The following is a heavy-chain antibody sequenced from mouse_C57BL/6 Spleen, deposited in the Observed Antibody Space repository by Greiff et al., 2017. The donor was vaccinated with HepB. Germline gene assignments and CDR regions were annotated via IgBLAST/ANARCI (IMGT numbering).Heavy chain of an antibody. J-gene: IGHJ4*01. D-gene: IGHD1-1*01. Sequence: EVQLVESGGGLVKPGGSLKLSCAASGFTFSDYGMHWVRQAPEKGLEWVAYISSGSSTIYYADTVKGRFTISRDNAKNTLFLQMTSLRSEDTAMYYCARGYYGSSPRAMDYWGQGTSVTVSS. CDR3: ARGYYGSSPRAMDY. V-gene: IGHV5-17*01. CDR2: ISSGSSTI. CDR1: GFTFSDYG.